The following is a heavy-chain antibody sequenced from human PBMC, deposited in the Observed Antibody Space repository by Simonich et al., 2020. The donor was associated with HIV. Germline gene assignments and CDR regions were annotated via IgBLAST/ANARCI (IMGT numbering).Heavy chain of an antibody. V-gene: IGHV4-34*01. D-gene: IGHD2-15*01. CDR1: GGSFSGYY. J-gene: IGHJ6*02. CDR3: ARGGYCSGGSCYPLFSRYGMDV. CDR2: IKYSGTT. Sequence: QVQLQQWGAGLFKPSETLSLTCAVYGGSFSGYYWSWIRQPPGKGLECVGDIKYSGTTNYNPSITSRVTLSGDTSKNQFSLKLSSVTAADTSVYYCARGGYCSGGSCYPLFSRYGMDVWGQGTTVTVSS.